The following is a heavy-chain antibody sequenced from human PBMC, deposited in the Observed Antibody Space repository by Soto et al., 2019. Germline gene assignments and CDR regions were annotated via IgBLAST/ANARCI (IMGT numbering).Heavy chain of an antibody. CDR3: ARESRTYCSGGSCYWRGAFDI. J-gene: IGHJ3*02. D-gene: IGHD2-15*01. CDR1: GFTFSSYS. Sequence: GGSLRLSCAASGFTFSSYSMNWVRQAPGKGLEWVSSISSSSSYIYYADSVKGRFTISRDNAKNSLYLQMNSLRAEDTAVYYCARESRTYCSGGSCYWRGAFDIWGQGTMVTVSS. CDR2: ISSSSSYI. V-gene: IGHV3-21*06.